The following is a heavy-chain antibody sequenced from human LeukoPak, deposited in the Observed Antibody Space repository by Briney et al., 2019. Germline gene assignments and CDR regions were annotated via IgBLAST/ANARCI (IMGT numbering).Heavy chain of an antibody. CDR3: ARGLAYDSSGFDY. Sequence: KPSETLSLTCAVYGGSFSGYYWSWIRQPPGKGLEWIGEINHSGSTNYNPSLKSRVTISVDTSKNQFYLKLSSVTAADTAVYYCARGLAYDSSGFDYWGQGTLVTVSS. J-gene: IGHJ4*02. CDR1: GGSFSGYY. V-gene: IGHV4-34*01. CDR2: INHSGST. D-gene: IGHD3-22*01.